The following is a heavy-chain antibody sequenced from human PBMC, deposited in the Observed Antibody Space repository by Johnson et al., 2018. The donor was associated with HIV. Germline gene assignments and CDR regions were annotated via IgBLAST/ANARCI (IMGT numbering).Heavy chain of an antibody. Sequence: VQLVESGVGLIQPGGSLRLSCAASGFTVSSNYMSWVRQAPGKGLEWVSVIYSGGSTYYTVSVKGRFTISRDNSKNTLYLQMDSLRAGDTAVYYCARDPAAAALRAFDIWGQGTLVTVSS. V-gene: IGHV3-53*01. J-gene: IGHJ3*02. CDR3: ARDPAAAALRAFDI. CDR2: IYSGGST. D-gene: IGHD6-13*01. CDR1: GFTVSSNY.